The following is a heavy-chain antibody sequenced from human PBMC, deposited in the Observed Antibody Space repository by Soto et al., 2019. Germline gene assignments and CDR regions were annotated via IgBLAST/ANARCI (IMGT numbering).Heavy chain of an antibody. J-gene: IGHJ4*02. D-gene: IGHD3-3*01. Sequence: EVQLLESGGGLVQPGGSLRLSCAASGFTFSSYAMSWVRQAPGKGLEWVSAISGSGGSTYYADSVKGRFTISRDNSKNARYLQMICLRAEDTAVYYCAKVCDYDLWIGYLYYFDYWGQGTLVTVSS. V-gene: IGHV3-23*01. CDR1: GFTFSSYA. CDR2: ISGSGGST. CDR3: AKVCDYDLWIGYLYYFDY.